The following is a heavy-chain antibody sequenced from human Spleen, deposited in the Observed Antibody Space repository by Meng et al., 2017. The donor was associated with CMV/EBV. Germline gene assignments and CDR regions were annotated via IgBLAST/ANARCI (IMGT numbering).Heavy chain of an antibody. J-gene: IGHJ2*01. Sequence: GESLKISCAASGFTFRYYSMNWVRQAPGKGLEWVSTISGSGDSTYYGDSVKGRFTISRDNSKKTLYLQMNSLRAEDTAVYYCAKDPTTVTGWYFDLWGRGTLVTVSS. D-gene: IGHD4-17*01. CDR3: AKDPTTVTGWYFDL. CDR1: GFTFRYYS. V-gene: IGHV3-23*01. CDR2: ISGSGDST.